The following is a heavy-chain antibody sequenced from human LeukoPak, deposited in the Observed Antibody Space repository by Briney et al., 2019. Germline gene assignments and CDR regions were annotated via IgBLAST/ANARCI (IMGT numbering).Heavy chain of an antibody. Sequence: PSETLSLTCTVSGGSISSYYWSWIRQPPGKGLVWIGYINYSGSTNYNPSLKSRVTISVDTSKNQFSLKLSSVTAADTAVYYCARDLWLVSWGQGTLVTVSS. V-gene: IGHV4-59*01. D-gene: IGHD6-19*01. CDR3: ARDLWLVS. CDR1: GGSISSYY. CDR2: INYSGST. J-gene: IGHJ4*02.